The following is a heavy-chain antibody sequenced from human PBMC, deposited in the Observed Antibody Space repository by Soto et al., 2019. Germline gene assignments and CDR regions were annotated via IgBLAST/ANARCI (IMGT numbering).Heavy chain of an antibody. V-gene: IGHV1-69*12. D-gene: IGHD5-12*01. Sequence: QVQLVQSGAEVKKPGSSVKVSCKASGGTFSNYPISWVRQAPGPGLEWMGGIIHIFGTVNYAQKFQGRVTITADESTSTAYMELSSLRSEDTAVYYCARGNHRWLQLWYFDLWGRGTLVTVSS. CDR3: ARGNHRWLQLWYFDL. CDR1: GGTFSNYP. J-gene: IGHJ2*01. CDR2: IIHIFGTV.